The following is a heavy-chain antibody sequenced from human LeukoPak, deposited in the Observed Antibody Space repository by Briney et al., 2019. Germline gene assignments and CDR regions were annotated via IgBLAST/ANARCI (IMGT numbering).Heavy chain of an antibody. CDR3: AKAPVTTCSGAYCYPFDY. Sequence: GGSLRLSCAASGFTVSSNYMSWVRQAPGKGLEWVSAISVSGNTYHADSVRGRFTISRDSSKNTLYLQMNRLRAEDAAVYYCAKAPVTTCSGAYCYPFDYWGQGTLVTVSS. CDR1: GFTVSSNY. D-gene: IGHD2-21*01. V-gene: IGHV3-53*01. CDR2: ISVSGNT. J-gene: IGHJ4*02.